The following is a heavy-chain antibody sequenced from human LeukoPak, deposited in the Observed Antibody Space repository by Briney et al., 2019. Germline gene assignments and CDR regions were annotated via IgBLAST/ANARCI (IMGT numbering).Heavy chain of an antibody. Sequence: PGGSLRLSCAASGFTFSSYAMSWVRQAPGKGLEWVSAISGSGGSTYYADSVKGRFTISRDNSKNTLYLQMNSLRAEDTAVYYCAKSMGTIFGVVMTYFDYWGQGTLVTVSS. V-gene: IGHV3-23*01. CDR1: GFTFSSYA. J-gene: IGHJ4*02. CDR2: ISGSGGST. CDR3: AKSMGTIFGVVMTYFDY. D-gene: IGHD3-3*01.